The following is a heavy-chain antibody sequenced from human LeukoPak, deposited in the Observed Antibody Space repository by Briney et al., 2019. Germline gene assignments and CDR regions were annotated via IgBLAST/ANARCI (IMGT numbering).Heavy chain of an antibody. Sequence: PGGSLRLSCAASGFTFSSYWMSWVRQAPGKGLEWVANIKQDGSEKYYVDSVKGRFTISRDNAKNSPYLQMNSLRAEDTAVYYCANLWGGVEMATITNYWGQGTLVTVSS. CDR1: GFTFSSYW. D-gene: IGHD5-24*01. J-gene: IGHJ4*02. V-gene: IGHV3-7*01. CDR2: IKQDGSEK. CDR3: ANLWGGVEMATITNY.